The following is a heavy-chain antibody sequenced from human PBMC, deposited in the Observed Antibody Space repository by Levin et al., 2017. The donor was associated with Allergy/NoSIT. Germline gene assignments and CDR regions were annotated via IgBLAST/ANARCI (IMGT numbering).Heavy chain of an antibody. Sequence: PGGSLRLSCAASGFTFSSYSMNWVRQAPGKGLEWVSYISSSSSTIYYADSVKGRFTISRDNAKNSLYLQMNSLRDEDTAVYYCARVWDSGSYVYHDAFDIWGQGTMVTVSS. CDR2: ISSSSSTI. CDR3: ARVWDSGSYVYHDAFDI. J-gene: IGHJ3*02. D-gene: IGHD1-26*01. CDR1: GFTFSSYS. V-gene: IGHV3-48*02.